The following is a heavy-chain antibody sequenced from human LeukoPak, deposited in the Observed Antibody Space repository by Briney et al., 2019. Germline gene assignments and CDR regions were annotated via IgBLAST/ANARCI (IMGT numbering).Heavy chain of an antibody. CDR2: ISGSGGTT. CDR1: GFTFSSYA. J-gene: IGHJ1*01. CDR3: AKDLRGGQTTEYFQH. V-gene: IGHV3-23*01. Sequence: PGGSLRLSCAASGFTFSSYAMSWVRQAPGKGLEWVSDISGSGGTTYYADSVKGRFTISRDNSKNTLYLQMNSLRAEDTALYYCAKDLRGGQTTEYFQHWGQGTLVTVSS. D-gene: IGHD4-11*01.